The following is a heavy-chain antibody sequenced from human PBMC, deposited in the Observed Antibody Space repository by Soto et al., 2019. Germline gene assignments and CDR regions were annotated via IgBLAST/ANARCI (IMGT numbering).Heavy chain of an antibody. CDR2: ISSSGSTI. CDR1: GFTFSDYY. CDR3: AVHSGYDMHLIPY. Sequence: PGGSLRLSCAASGFTFSDYYMSWIRQAPGKGLEWVSYISSSGSTIYYADSVKGRFTISRDNAKNSLYLQMNSLRAEDTAVYYCAVHSGYDMHLIPYWGQGTLVTVSS. J-gene: IGHJ4*02. D-gene: IGHD5-12*01. V-gene: IGHV3-11*01.